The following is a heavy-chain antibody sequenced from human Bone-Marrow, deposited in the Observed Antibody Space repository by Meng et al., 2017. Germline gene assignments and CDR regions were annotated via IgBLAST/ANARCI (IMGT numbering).Heavy chain of an antibody. CDR1: GGSISSGDYD. CDR2: IYNSGST. Sequence: QVQLQESGPGLGKPSQTLSRTGTVPGGSISSGDYDWSWIRQPPGKGLEWIGYIYNSGSTYHNPSLKSRVTISVDTSKNQFSLKLRFVTAADTAVYYCAREGRSHQVGVSVYWGQGNLVTVSS. V-gene: IGHV4-30-4*01. CDR3: AREGRSHQVGVSVY. J-gene: IGHJ4*02. D-gene: IGHD2-21*01.